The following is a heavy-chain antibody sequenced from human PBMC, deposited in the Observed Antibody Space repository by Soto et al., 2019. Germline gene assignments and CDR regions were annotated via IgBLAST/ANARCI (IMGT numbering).Heavy chain of an antibody. J-gene: IGHJ4*02. Sequence: GGSLRLSCAASGFTFSSNAMNWVRQAPGKGLEWVSTITPSGDTTYYADSVRGRFTISRDNSKNTLYLQMNSLRAEDTALYYCAKNPSHLFGSGNLDYWGQGTLVTVS. CDR2: ITPSGDTT. D-gene: IGHD3-10*01. CDR3: AKNPSHLFGSGNLDY. CDR1: GFTFSSNA. V-gene: IGHV3-23*01.